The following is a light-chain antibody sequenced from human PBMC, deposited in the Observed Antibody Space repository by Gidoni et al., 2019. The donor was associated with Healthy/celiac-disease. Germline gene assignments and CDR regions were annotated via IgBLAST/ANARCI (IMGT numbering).Light chain of an antibody. CDR1: QSISSW. Sequence: DIQMTQSPSTLSASVGDRVTITCRASQSISSWLAWYQQQPGKAPKRLIYKASSLESGVPSRFSGSGSGTEFTLTISSLQPDDFATYYCQQYNSYPYTFGQGTKLEIK. CDR2: KAS. J-gene: IGKJ2*01. V-gene: IGKV1-5*03. CDR3: QQYNSYPYT.